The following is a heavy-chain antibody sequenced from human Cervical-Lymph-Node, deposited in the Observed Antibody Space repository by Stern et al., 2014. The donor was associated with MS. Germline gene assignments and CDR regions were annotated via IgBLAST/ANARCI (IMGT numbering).Heavy chain of an antibody. CDR2: VYYSGAT. CDR3: AKHACTGAACPFDL. D-gene: IGHD2-8*02. V-gene: IGHV4-39*01. Sequence: QLQLQESGPGLVKPSETLSLTCAVSGDSISSYTHYWAWIRQPPGKGLEWIGSVYYSGATYYTPSLKRPVTISVDTSKNHFSLGLNSVTAADTAVYYCAKHACTGAACPFDLWGQGTLVTVSS. J-gene: IGHJ4*02. CDR1: GDSISSYTHY.